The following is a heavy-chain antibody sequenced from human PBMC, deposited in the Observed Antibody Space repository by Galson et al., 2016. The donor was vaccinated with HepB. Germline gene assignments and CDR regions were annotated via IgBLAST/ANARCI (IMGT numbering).Heavy chain of an antibody. CDR2: LRRKADGGTT. V-gene: IGHV3-49*03. CDR3: TRAGQTNSWYGCQFDY. CDR1: GFTFGDYA. Sequence: SLRLSCAASGFTFGDYAMNWFRQAPGKGLEWVGFLRRKADGGTTECAASVKGRFTISRDDSKSIAYLQMNSLKSEDTAVYYCTRAGQTNSWYGCQFDYWGQGTMVTVSS. D-gene: IGHD6-13*01. J-gene: IGHJ4*02.